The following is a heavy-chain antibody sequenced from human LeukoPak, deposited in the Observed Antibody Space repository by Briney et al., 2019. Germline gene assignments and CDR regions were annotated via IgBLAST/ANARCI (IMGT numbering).Heavy chain of an antibody. CDR1: GFIFSSFG. D-gene: IGHD3-22*01. J-gene: IGHJ4*02. CDR2: IWHDGSYK. V-gene: IGHV3-33*01. CDR3: ARVGDYENSGSQPFDY. Sequence: GGSLRLSCAASGFIFSSFGMHWVRQAPGKGLEWVAVIWHDGSYKYYLDSVKGRFTISRDNAKNTLYLQMNNLRVEDTAVYYCARVGDYENSGSQPFDYWGQGTLVTVSS.